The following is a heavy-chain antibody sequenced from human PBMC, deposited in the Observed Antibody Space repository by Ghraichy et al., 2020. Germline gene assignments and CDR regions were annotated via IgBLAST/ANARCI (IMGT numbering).Heavy chain of an antibody. V-gene: IGHV4-30-2*01. CDR2: IYHSGTT. CDR1: GGSISYGGYS. D-gene: IGHD6-25*01. CDR3: ARSTKRGSAWPFDY. J-gene: IGHJ4*02. Sequence: SQTLSLTCAVSGGSISYGGYSWNWIRQPPGKGLEWIGYIYHSGTTDYNPSLKSRVTMSVDRSKNQFSLKLSSVTAADTAVYYCARSTKRGSAWPFDYWGQGTLVIVSS.